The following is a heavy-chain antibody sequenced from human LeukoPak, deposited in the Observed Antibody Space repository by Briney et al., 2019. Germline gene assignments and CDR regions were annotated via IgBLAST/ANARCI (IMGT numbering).Heavy chain of an antibody. CDR2: ISYSGST. Sequence: SETLSLTCTVSGGSISSYYWSWIRQPPGKGLEWIGYISYSGSTNYNPSLKSRVTISVDTSKNQFSLKLSSVTAADTAVYYCASIAIFGVVHYWGQGTLVTVSS. D-gene: IGHD3-3*01. J-gene: IGHJ4*02. CDR1: GGSISSYY. V-gene: IGHV4-59*08. CDR3: ASIAIFGVVHY.